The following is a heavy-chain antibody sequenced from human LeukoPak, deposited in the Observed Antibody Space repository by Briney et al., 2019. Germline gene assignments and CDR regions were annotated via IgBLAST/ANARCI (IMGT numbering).Heavy chain of an antibody. CDR3: ARDRGTTAMANWYFDL. CDR2: IYYSGNT. Sequence: PSETLSLTCTVSGASISSGDYYWSWIRQHPGKGLEWIAYIYYSGNTYYSPSLKSRVTVSLDTSKNQFSLKLSSVTAADTAVYYCARDRGTTAMANWYFDLWGRGTLVTVSS. CDR1: GASISSGDYY. V-gene: IGHV4-31*03. D-gene: IGHD5-18*01. J-gene: IGHJ2*01.